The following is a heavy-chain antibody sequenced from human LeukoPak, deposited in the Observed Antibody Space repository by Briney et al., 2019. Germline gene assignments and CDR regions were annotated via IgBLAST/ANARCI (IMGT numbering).Heavy chain of an antibody. D-gene: IGHD6-13*01. V-gene: IGHV1-69*13. Sequence: SVKVSCKASGGTFSSYAISWVRQAPGQGLEWMGGIIPIFGTANYAQKFQGRVTITADESTSTAYMELSSLRSEDTAVHYCASGSAAAGLYYMDVWGKGTTVTISS. CDR2: IIPIFGTA. J-gene: IGHJ6*03. CDR1: GGTFSSYA. CDR3: ASGSAAAGLYYMDV.